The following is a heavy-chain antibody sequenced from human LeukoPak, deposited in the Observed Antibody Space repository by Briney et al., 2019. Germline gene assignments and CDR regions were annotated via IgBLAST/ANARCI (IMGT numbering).Heavy chain of an antibody. CDR2: IKQDGSGK. CDR1: GFTFSNYW. Sequence: PGGSLRLSCEASGFTFSNYWMNWVRQAPGKGLEWVANIKQDGSGKYYVDSVKGRFTISRDNAKNSPYLQMNSLRAEDTAVYYCARDLPITMVRGVKQGWFDPWGQGTLVTVSS. V-gene: IGHV3-7*03. CDR3: ARDLPITMVRGVKQGWFDP. J-gene: IGHJ5*02. D-gene: IGHD3-10*01.